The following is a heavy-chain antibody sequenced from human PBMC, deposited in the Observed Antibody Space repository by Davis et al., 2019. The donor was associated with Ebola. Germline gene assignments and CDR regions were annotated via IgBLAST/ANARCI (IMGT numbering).Heavy chain of an antibody. Sequence: GESLKISCTASGFTVSTNYMSWVRQAPGKGLEWVSSISSSSSYIYYADSVKGRFTISRDNAKNSLYLQMNSLRAEDTAVYYCARFSRELAFREISFDYWGQGTLVTVSS. V-gene: IGHV3-21*01. CDR3: ARFSRELAFREISFDY. J-gene: IGHJ4*02. CDR1: GFTVSTNY. CDR2: ISSSSSYI. D-gene: IGHD1-26*01.